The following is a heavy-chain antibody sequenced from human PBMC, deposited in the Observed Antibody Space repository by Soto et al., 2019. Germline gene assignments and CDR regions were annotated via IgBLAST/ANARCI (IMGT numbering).Heavy chain of an antibody. CDR2: LNPNSGKT. J-gene: IGHJ4*02. V-gene: IGHV1-8*02. Sequence: ASVKVSCKASGYAFSGLDITWVRQATGRGLEWMGWLNPNSGKTGFAPKFQGRITMTSDTSTSTAYMELTSLKSDDSAIYYCARQVSVVPDFWGQGTLVTVSS. CDR1: GYAFSGLD. CDR3: ARQVSVVPDF.